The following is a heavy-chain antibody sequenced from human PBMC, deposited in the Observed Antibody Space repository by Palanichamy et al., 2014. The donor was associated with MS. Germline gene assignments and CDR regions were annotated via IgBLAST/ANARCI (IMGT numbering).Heavy chain of an antibody. J-gene: IGHJ4*02. CDR1: GYIFTAYY. CDR3: VKDWGNSYSSGWYPIEF. CDR2: INPNTGDT. D-gene: IGHD6-19*01. Sequence: QVQLEQSGAELKKPGASVKVSCKTSGYIFTAYYIHWVRLAPGQGLEWMGWINPNTGDTHYSQKFQGRDTMTRDTSATTAYMDLSRLRSDDTAVYYCVKDWGNSYSSGWYPIEFWGQGTLVTVSS. V-gene: IGHV1-2*02.